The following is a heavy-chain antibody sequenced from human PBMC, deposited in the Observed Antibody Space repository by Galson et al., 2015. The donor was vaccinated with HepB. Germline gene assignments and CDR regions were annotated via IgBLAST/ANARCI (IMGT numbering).Heavy chain of an antibody. CDR2: ISSSGATT. J-gene: IGHJ4*02. CDR1: GFSFSDHY. Sequence: SLRLSCAASGFSFSDHYMSWIRQAPGRGLQWLAYISSSGATTDYAGSVKGRFTISRDNVETSLYLQLNSLRAEDTAVYYCARHHCTSSSCFYDYWGQGTLVTASS. V-gene: IGHV3-11*01. D-gene: IGHD6-19*01. CDR3: ARHHCTSSSCFYDY.